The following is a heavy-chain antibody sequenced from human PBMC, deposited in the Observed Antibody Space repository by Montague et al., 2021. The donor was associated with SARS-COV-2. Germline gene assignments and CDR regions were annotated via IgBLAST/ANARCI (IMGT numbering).Heavy chain of an antibody. J-gene: IGHJ4*02. Sequence: SLRLSCAASGFTFSSYEMNWVRQAPGKGLEWVSYISSSGSTIYYADSVKGQFTISRDNAKNSLYLQMNSLRAEDTAVYYCARVMATISGKDVNDYWGQGALVTVSS. CDR3: ARVMATISGKDVNDY. CDR1: GFTFSSYE. D-gene: IGHD5-24*01. V-gene: IGHV3-48*03. CDR2: ISSSGSTI.